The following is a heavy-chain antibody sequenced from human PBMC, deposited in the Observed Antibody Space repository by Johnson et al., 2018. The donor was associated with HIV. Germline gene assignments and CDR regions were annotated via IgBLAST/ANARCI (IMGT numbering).Heavy chain of an antibody. V-gene: IGHV3-30-3*01. Sequence: QVQLVESGGGVVQPGRSLRLSCPASGFTFSSYAMHWVRQAPGKGLQWVAVMSFDETNSYDSDSVDVKGRFTISRDNGRNSLYLQMNSLRAEDTAVYYCAKDLIAARRGCDAFDIWGQGTMVTVSS. J-gene: IGHJ3*02. CDR2: MSFDETNS. CDR1: GFTFSSYA. CDR3: AKDLIAARRGCDAFDI. D-gene: IGHD6-6*01.